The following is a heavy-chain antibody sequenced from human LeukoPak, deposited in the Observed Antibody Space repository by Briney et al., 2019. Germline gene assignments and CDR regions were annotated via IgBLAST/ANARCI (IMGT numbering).Heavy chain of an antibody. CDR2: INDSGSS. J-gene: IGHJ4*02. CDR3: ARDPFGDYDPYFDY. CDR1: GGSFSGYY. D-gene: IGHD4-17*01. Sequence: SETLSLTCVVYGGSFSGYYWTWIRQPPGKGLEWIGEINDSGSSNYNPSLKSRVTISVDTSKNQFSLKLSSVTAADTAVYYCARDPFGDYDPYFDYWGQGTLVTVSS. V-gene: IGHV4-34*01.